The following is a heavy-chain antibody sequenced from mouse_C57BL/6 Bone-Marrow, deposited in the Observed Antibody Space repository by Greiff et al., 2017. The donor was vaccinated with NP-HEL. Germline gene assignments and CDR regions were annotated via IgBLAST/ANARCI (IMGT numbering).Heavy chain of an antibody. CDR2: INPNNGGT. D-gene: IGHD2-1*01. J-gene: IGHJ3*01. CDR3: ARGVYGNYGSWFAY. Sequence: EVKLLESGPELVKPGASVKIPCKASGYTFTDYNMDWVKQSHGKSLEWIGDINPNNGGTIYNQKFKGKATLTVDKSSSTAYMELRSLTSEDTAVYYCARGVYGNYGSWFAYWGQGTLVTVSA. V-gene: IGHV1-18*01. CDR1: GYTFTDYN.